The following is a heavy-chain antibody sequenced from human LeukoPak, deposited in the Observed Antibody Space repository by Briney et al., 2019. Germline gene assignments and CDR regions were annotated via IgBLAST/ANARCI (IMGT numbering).Heavy chain of an antibody. CDR1: GYTFTSYY. CDR2: INPSGGST. J-gene: IGHJ4*02. D-gene: IGHD3-22*01. Sequence: ASVKVSCKASGYTFTSYYMHWVRQAPGQGLEWMGIINPSGGSTSYAQKFQGRVTMTRDTSTSTVYMELSSLRSEDTAVYYCARAQEKYYDSSAHDYWGQGTLVTVSS. V-gene: IGHV1-46*01. CDR3: ARAQEKYYDSSAHDY.